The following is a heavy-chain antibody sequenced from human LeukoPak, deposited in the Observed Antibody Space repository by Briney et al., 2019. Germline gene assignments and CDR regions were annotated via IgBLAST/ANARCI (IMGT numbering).Heavy chain of an antibody. Sequence: ASVKVSCXASGYTFTSYGISWVRQAPGQGLEWMGWISAYNGNTNYAQKLQGRVTMTTDTSTSTAYMELRSLRSDDTAVYYCARGGPYDFWSGYTNFDYWGQGTLVTVSS. CDR1: GYTFTSYG. D-gene: IGHD3-3*01. CDR2: ISAYNGNT. CDR3: ARGGPYDFWSGYTNFDY. J-gene: IGHJ4*02. V-gene: IGHV1-18*01.